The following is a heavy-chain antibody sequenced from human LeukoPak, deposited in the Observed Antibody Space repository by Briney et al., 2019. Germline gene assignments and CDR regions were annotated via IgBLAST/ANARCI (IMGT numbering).Heavy chain of an antibody. V-gene: IGHV3-7*01. CDR3: ARDIEAAGLFLDY. Sequence: GGSLRLSCAASGFTFSSYWMSWVRQAPGKGLEWVANMKYDGSEKYYVDSVKGRFTISRDNAKNSLYLQMNSLRAEDTSVYYCARDIEAAGLFLDYWGQGTLVTVSS. J-gene: IGHJ4*02. CDR1: GFTFSSYW. CDR2: MKYDGSEK. D-gene: IGHD6-13*01.